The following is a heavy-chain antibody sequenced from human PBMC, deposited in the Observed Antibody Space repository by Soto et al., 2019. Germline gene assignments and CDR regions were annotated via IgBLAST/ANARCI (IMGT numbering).Heavy chain of an antibody. CDR3: ARTPPYYDSSGYYYEHYYYGMDV. J-gene: IGHJ6*02. D-gene: IGHD3-22*01. V-gene: IGHV3-30-3*01. CDR2: ISYDGSNK. Sequence: PGGSLRLSCAASGFTFSSYAMHWVRQAPGKGLEWVAVISYDGSNKYYADSVKGRFTISRDNSKNTLYLQMNSLRAEDAAVYYCARTPPYYDSSGYYYEHYYYGMDVWGQGTTVTVSS. CDR1: GFTFSSYA.